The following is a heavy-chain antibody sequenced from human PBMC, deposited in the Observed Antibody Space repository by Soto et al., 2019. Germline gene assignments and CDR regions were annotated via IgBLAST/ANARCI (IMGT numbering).Heavy chain of an antibody. D-gene: IGHD3-10*01. Sequence: QVQLQESGPGLVKPSGTLSLTCRVSGDSISSTNWWSWVRQPPGKGLEWIGEIYHSGSTNYNPSPTSRATMXXDXSXXQSSLRLSAVAAADTAVYYCAGPQLGGSGTYSIAYWGQGTLVTVSS. V-gene: IGHV4-4*02. J-gene: IGHJ4*02. CDR3: AGPQLGGSGTYSIAY. CDR2: IYHSGST. CDR1: GDSISSTNW.